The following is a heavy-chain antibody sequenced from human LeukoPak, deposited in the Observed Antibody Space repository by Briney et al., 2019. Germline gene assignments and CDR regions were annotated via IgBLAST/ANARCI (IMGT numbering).Heavy chain of an antibody. J-gene: IGHJ6*02. CDR1: GFTFSSHS. Sequence: GSLRLSCATSGFTFSSHSMNWGRQAPGKGLEWVSSISNSSSYIYYADSVKGRFTISRDNAKNSLYLQMNSLRAEDTAVYYCARDYNVYCGGDCLPNYYGMDVWGQGTTVTVSS. V-gene: IGHV3-21*01. CDR2: ISNSSSYI. CDR3: ARDYNVYCGGDCLPNYYGMDV. D-gene: IGHD2-21*02.